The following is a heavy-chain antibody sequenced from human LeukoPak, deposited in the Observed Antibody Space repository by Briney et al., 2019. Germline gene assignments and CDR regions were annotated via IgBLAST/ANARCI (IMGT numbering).Heavy chain of an antibody. CDR1: GFTFSGNW. CDR3: AGDSAAAGADYDH. Sequence: GGSLRLSCAASGFTFSGNWMHWVRQAPGKGLEGVSHIKTDGSVTDYADSVKGRFTISRDNARNTLYLQMNSLRAEDSAVYYCAGDSAAAGADYDHWGQGTLVTVSS. D-gene: IGHD6-13*01. J-gene: IGHJ5*02. V-gene: IGHV3-74*01. CDR2: IKTDGSVT.